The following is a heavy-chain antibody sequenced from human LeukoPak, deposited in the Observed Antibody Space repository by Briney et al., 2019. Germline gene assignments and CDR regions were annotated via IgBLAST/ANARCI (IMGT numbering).Heavy chain of an antibody. CDR2: IYYSGST. V-gene: IGHV4-59*01. Sequence: TTSETLSLTCTVSGGPISSYYWSWIRQPPGKGLEWIGYIYYSGSTNYNPSLKSRVTISVDTSKNQFSLKLSSVTAADTAVYYCARDLPYYYDSSGYGFDYWGQGTLVTVSS. J-gene: IGHJ4*02. CDR1: GGPISSYY. D-gene: IGHD3-22*01. CDR3: ARDLPYYYDSSGYGFDY.